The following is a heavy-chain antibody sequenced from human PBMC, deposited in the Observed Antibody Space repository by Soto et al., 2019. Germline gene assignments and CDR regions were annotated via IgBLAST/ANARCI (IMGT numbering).Heavy chain of an antibody. J-gene: IGHJ4*02. CDR3: ARDAQKYYDFWSGYSRAFDY. CDR2: INAGNGNT. V-gene: IGHV1-3*01. D-gene: IGHD3-3*01. Sequence: GASVKVSCKASGYTFTSYAMQWVRQAPGQRLEWMGWINAGNGNTKYSQKFQGRVTITRDTSASTAYMELSSLRSEDTAVYYCARDAQKYYDFWSGYSRAFDYWGQGTLVTVS. CDR1: GYTFTSYA.